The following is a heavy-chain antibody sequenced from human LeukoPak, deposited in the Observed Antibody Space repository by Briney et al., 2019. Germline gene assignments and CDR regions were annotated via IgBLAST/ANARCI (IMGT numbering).Heavy chain of an antibody. J-gene: IGHJ4*02. CDR1: RFTFSSYA. Sequence: GGSLRLSCAASRFTFSSYAMSWVRQAPGKGPEWVSAISGSGGSTYYADSVKGRFTISRDNSKNTLYLQMNSLRAEDTAVYYCAKDLLAPVFPPPLDYWGQGTLVTVSS. V-gene: IGHV3-23*01. CDR2: ISGSGGST. D-gene: IGHD2-15*01. CDR3: AKDLLAPVFPPPLDY.